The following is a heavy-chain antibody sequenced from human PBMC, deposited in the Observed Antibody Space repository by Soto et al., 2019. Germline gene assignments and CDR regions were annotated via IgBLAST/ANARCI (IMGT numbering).Heavy chain of an antibody. CDR3: PGRLDAFDI. CDR2: IYWDDDK. CDR1: GFSLSTSGVA. J-gene: IGHJ3*02. Sequence: QVTLKESGPTLVKPTQTLTLTCTFSGFSLSTSGVAVGWIRQPPGKALEWLALIYWDDDKRYSPSLKGRLTXXKHTPNSQVVFTMTNMDPAETGTNYCPGRLDAFDIWGQGTMVTVSS. V-gene: IGHV2-5*02.